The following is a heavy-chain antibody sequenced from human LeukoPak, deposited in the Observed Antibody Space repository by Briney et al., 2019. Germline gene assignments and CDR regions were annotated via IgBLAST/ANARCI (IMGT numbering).Heavy chain of an antibody. J-gene: IGHJ4*02. CDR1: GGTFSSCA. CDR2: IIPIFGTA. CDR3: ARLPSSSSGWYYFDY. Sequence: SVKVSCKASGGTFSSCAISWVRQAPGQGLEWMGGIIPIFGTANYAQKFQGRVTITADESTSTAYMELSSLRSEDTAVYYCARLPSSSSGWYYFDYWGQGTLVTVPS. V-gene: IGHV1-69*13. D-gene: IGHD6-19*01.